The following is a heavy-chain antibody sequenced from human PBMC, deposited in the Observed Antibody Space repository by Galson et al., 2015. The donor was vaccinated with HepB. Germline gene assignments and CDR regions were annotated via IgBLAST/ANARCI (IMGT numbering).Heavy chain of an antibody. D-gene: IGHD2-21*01. J-gene: IGHJ4*02. CDR3: TTDSGQAYCGGDCYPKVGY. CDR1: GFTFSNAW. V-gene: IGHV3-15*01. CDR2: IKSKTDGGTA. Sequence: SLRLSCAASGFTFSNAWMSWVRQAPGKGLEWVGRIKSKTDGGTADYAAPVKGIFTNSRDDSKNTLYLQMNSLKTEDTAVYYCTTDSGQAYCGGDCYPKVGYWGQGTLVTVSS.